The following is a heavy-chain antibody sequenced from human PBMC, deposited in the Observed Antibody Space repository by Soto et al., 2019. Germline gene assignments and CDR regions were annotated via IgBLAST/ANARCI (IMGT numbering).Heavy chain of an antibody. D-gene: IGHD6-19*01. Sequence: SETLSLTCTVSGGSISNFYWSWIRQPPGKGLEWIGSIYYSGSTYYNPSLKSRVTISVDTSKNQFSLKLSSVTAADTAVYYCASDLRQWPHYYGMDVWGQGTTVTVSS. V-gene: IGHV4-39*01. CDR1: GGSISNFY. CDR2: IYYSGST. CDR3: ASDLRQWPHYYGMDV. J-gene: IGHJ6*02.